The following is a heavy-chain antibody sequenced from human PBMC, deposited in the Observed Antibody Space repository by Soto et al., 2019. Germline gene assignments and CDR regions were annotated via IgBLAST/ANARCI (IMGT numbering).Heavy chain of an antibody. CDR3: VKNSGWFNT. CDR2: IDGSGGIT. Sequence: QLLQSGGGLVQPGGSLTLSCAASGFTFGTTDMSWVRQAPGEGLEWVSTIDGSGGITYYADSVKGRFTISRDNSRNTVYLQMNSLRGDVTALYYCVKNSGWFNTGGQGALVTVSS. CDR1: GFTFGTTD. D-gene: IGHD3-10*01. V-gene: IGHV3-23*01. J-gene: IGHJ5*02.